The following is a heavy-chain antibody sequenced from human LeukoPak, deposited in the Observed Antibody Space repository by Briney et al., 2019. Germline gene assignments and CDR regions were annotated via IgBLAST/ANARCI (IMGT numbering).Heavy chain of an antibody. D-gene: IGHD6-13*01. J-gene: IGHJ6*02. CDR3: SKGSGAAAGFSYYYYYGMDV. CDR1: GFTFSSNG. CDR2: IRYDGSNK. V-gene: IGHV3-30*02. Sequence: PGGSLRLSCAASGFTFSSNGMHWVRQAPGKGLEWVAFIRYDGSNKYYADSVKGRFTISRDNSKNTLYLQMNSLRAEDTALYYCSKGSGAAAGFSYYYYYGMDVWGQGTTVTVSS.